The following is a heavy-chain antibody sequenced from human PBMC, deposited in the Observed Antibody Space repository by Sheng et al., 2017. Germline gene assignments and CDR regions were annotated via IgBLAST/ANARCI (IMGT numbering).Heavy chain of an antibody. D-gene: IGHD1-26*01. CDR1: GGSISSSNSY. CDR2: IYYSGTT. V-gene: IGHV4-39*07. CDR3: VTGGLCPVGDV. Sequence: QLHLQESGPGLVKPSETLSLTCTVSGGSISSSNSYWGWIRHPPGKGLEWIGSIYYSGTTYYNPSLKSRVAISVDTSKSQFSLKLRSVTAADRAVYYCVTGGLCPVGDVWGQGTTVTVSS. J-gene: IGHJ6*02.